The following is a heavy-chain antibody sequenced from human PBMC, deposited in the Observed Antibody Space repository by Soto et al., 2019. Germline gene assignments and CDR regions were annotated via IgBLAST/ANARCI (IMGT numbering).Heavy chain of an antibody. J-gene: IGHJ4*02. CDR3: ARESEDLTSNFDY. V-gene: IGHV3-21*06. CDR1: GFTFTSYS. Sequence: EVQLVESGGGLVKPGGSLRLSCAASGFTFTSYSMNWVRQAPGKGLEWVSSISSTTKYIYYGDSMKGQFTISRDNAKNSLYLEMNRLRAEDKAVYYCARESEDLTSNFDYWGQGTLVTVSS. CDR2: ISSTTKYI.